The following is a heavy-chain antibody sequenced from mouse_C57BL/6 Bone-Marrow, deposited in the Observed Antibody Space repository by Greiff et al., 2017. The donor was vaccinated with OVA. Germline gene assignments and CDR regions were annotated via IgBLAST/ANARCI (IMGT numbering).Heavy chain of an antibody. CDR2: LNPNYGTT. V-gene: IGHV1-39*01. CDR1: GYSFTDYN. Sequence: VQLQQSGPELVQPGASVKLSCKASGYSFTDYNMTWVKQSHGKSLEWIGVLNPNYGTTSYNQKFKGKATLTVSQSHSTAYMPLNSLTSEDSEVEYCARGGTTVVATNGGAMDYWGQGTSVTVSS. D-gene: IGHD1-1*01. J-gene: IGHJ4*01. CDR3: ARGGTTVVATNGGAMDY.